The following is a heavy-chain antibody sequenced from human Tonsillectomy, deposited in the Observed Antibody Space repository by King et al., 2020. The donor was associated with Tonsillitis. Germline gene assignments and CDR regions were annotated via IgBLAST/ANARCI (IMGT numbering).Heavy chain of an antibody. Sequence: VQLVESGGDLVQPGGSLKLSCAASGFPFSDSTIHWVRQASGKGLEWVGRIRIKPNNYATVYAASVKGRFTISRDDSQNTAYLQMNSLKTEDPAVYYCTRRGLGSDAFDIWGHGTMVTVSS. CDR3: TRRGLGSDAFDI. CDR1: GFPFSDST. D-gene: IGHD3/OR15-3a*01. J-gene: IGHJ3*02. CDR2: IRIKPNNYAT. V-gene: IGHV3-73*02.